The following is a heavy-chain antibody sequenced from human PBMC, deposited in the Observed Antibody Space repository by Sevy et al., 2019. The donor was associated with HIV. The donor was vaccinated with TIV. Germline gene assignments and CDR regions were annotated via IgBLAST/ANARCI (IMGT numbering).Heavy chain of an antibody. D-gene: IGHD2-8*01. J-gene: IGHJ4*02. CDR2: IGYDGSNI. V-gene: IGHV3-33*01. CDR3: ARDPRMYGDYLLAYFDY. CDR1: GFTPSTYG. Sequence: GESLKISCAASGFTPSTYGMHWVRQAPGKGLEWVAVIGYDGSNIYYADSVKGRFTISRDNSKNTLFLQMDNLNAEDTAIYYCARDPRMYGDYLLAYFDYWGQGTLVTVSS.